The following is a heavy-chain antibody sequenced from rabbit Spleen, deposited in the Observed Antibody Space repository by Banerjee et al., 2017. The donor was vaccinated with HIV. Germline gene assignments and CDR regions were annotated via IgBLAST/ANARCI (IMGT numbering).Heavy chain of an antibody. V-gene: IGHV1S45*01. Sequence: EESGGDLVKPEGSLTLTCTASGFDFSSSYWICWVRQAPGKGLEWIGCIYTGDGSTYYASWAKGRFTISKTSSTTVTLQMTSLPAADTATYFCARSAYSGTSGYVLPYYFNLWGQGTLVTVS. J-gene: IGHJ4*01. CDR3: ARSAYSGTSGYVLPYYFNL. D-gene: IGHD1-1*01. CDR1: GFDFSSSYW. CDR2: IYTGDGST.